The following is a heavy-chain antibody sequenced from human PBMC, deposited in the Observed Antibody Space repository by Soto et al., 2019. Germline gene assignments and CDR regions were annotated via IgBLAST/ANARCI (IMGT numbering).Heavy chain of an antibody. D-gene: IGHD1-26*01. V-gene: IGHV4-28*01. CDR2: IYYSGTT. CDR3: ARREIQGPIDY. CDR1: GYSISSSNW. Sequence: QVQLQESGPGLVKPSDTLSLTCAVSGYSISSSNWWGWIWQPPGKGLEWIGYIYYSGTTYYNPSLKSRLTMSVDTSKNQFSLKLTSVTAVDTAVYYCARREIQGPIDYWGQGTLVTVSS. J-gene: IGHJ4*02.